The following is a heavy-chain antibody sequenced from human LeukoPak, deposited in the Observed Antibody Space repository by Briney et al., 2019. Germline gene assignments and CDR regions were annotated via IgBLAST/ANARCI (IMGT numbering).Heavy chain of an antibody. J-gene: IGHJ4*02. D-gene: IGHD6-19*01. CDR2: IYPGDSDT. CDR1: GYKLTNNW. Sequence: GESLKISCKISGYKLTNNWIGWVRQMPGKGLEWMGIIYPGDSDTRYSPSFQGQVTISADKSISTAYLQWSSLKASDTAMYYCARSIAVTDFDYWGQGTLVTVSS. V-gene: IGHV5-51*01. CDR3: ARSIAVTDFDY.